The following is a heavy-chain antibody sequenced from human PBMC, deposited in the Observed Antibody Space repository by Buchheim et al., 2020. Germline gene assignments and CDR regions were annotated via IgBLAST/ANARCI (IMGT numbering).Heavy chain of an antibody. CDR3: ARGAYVLRYFDWLLGAFDI. J-gene: IGHJ3*02. D-gene: IGHD3-9*01. CDR1: GFTFSSYW. V-gene: IGHV3-74*01. CDR2: INSDGSST. Sequence: EVQLVESGGGLVQPGGSLRLSCAASGFTFSSYWMHWVRQAPGKGLVWVSRINSDGSSTSYADSVKGRFTISRDNAKNTLYLQMNSLRAEDTAVYYCARGAYVLRYFDWLLGAFDIWGQGT.